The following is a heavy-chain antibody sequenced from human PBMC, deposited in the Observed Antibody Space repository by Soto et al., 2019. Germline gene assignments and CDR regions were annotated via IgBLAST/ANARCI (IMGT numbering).Heavy chain of an antibody. V-gene: IGHV3-23*01. CDR3: VKDLAASGWVDP. J-gene: IGHJ5*02. Sequence: QLFESGGGLAQPGESLTLSCAASGFMGSGYAMSWVRQAPGKGLEWVSAVSNSGTSTSYADSVNGRFTISRDTPKHTLPLQMSGLGVEYTALSYFVKDLAASGWVDPWGQATVVIVSS. D-gene: IGHD2-15*01. CDR1: GFMGSGYA. CDR2: VSNSGTST.